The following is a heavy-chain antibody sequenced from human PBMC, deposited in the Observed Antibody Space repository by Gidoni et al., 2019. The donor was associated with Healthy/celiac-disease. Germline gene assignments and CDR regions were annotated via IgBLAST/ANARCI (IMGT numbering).Heavy chain of an antibody. CDR1: GFTFYDYA. V-gene: IGHV3-9*01. J-gene: IGHJ4*02. D-gene: IGHD6-13*01. Sequence: FSASGFTFYDYAMHWVLQAPGKGLELVSGLSWNIGSIGYAYSVKFRFTISRYNAKNSLYLQMNSRRAEDTAFYYCAKGGQQQYFDYWGQGTLVTVSS. CDR3: AKGGQQQYFDY. CDR2: LSWNIGSI.